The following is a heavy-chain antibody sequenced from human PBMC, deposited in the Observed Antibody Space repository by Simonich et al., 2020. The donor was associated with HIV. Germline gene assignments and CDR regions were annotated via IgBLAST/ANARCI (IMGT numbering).Heavy chain of an antibody. V-gene: IGHV1-69*13. D-gene: IGHD3-10*01. Sequence: QVQLVQSGAEVKKPGSSVKVSSQASGGTFSSFAISWVRKDPGQGLELVGGITPILGTAHYGQMVQGRVKITADESTSTAYMEMSSLRSEDTGIYYCARKGGGRGVYYFDYWGQGTLVNVSA. CDR1: GGTFSSFA. CDR2: ITPILGTA. CDR3: ARKGGGRGVYYFDY. J-gene: IGHJ4*02.